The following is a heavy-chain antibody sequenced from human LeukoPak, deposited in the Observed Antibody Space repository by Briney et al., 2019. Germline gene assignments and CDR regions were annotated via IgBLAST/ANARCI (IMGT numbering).Heavy chain of an antibody. V-gene: IGHV1-2*02. D-gene: IGHD2-2*01. CDR2: INPNSGGT. CDR1: GYTFTGYY. Sequence: GASVKVSCKASGYTFTGYYMHWVRQAPGQGLEWMGWINPNSGGTNYAQKFQGRVTMTRDTSTSTAYMELRSLRSDDTAVYYCARIAVPASANWFDPWGQGTLVTVSS. J-gene: IGHJ5*02. CDR3: ARIAVPASANWFDP.